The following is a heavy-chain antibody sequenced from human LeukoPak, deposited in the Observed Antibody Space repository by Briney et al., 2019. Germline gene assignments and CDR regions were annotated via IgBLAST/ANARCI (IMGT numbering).Heavy chain of an antibody. CDR3: ARSTGYSSGWYGY. Sequence: ASVKVSCKASGYTFTGYYMHWVRQAPGQGLEWMGRINPNSGGTNYAQKLQGRVTMTTDTSTSTAYMELRSLRSDDTAVYYCARSTGYSSGWYGYWGQGTLVTVSS. CDR1: GYTFTGYY. V-gene: IGHV1-2*06. J-gene: IGHJ4*02. D-gene: IGHD6-19*01. CDR2: INPNSGGT.